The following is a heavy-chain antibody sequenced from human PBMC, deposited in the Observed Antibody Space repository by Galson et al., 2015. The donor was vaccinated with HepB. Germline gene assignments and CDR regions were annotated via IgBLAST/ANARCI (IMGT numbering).Heavy chain of an antibody. J-gene: IGHJ4*02. CDR2: ISYSGIT. CDR1: GASISSYY. D-gene: IGHD6-6*01. V-gene: IGHV4-59*01. Sequence: ETLSLTCTVSGASISSYYWSWIRQPPGKGLEWIGYISYSGITNYNPSLKSRVTISIDTSKNQFSLNLSSVTAADTAVYYCARVYDSSSADLDYWGQGTLVTVSS. CDR3: ARVYDSSSADLDY.